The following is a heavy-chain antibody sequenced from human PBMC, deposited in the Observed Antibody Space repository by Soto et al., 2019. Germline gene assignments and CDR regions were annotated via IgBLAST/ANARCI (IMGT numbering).Heavy chain of an antibody. CDR1: GFTFSSYA. Sequence: EVQLLESGGGLVQPGGSLRLSCAASGFTFSSYAMSWVRQAPGKGLEWVSAISGSGGSTYYADSVKGRFTISRDNSKNTLYLQMNSLRAEDTAVYYCAKDRAHDYGDYPDACDIWGQGTMVTVSS. CDR2: ISGSGGST. V-gene: IGHV3-23*01. CDR3: AKDRAHDYGDYPDACDI. D-gene: IGHD4-17*01. J-gene: IGHJ3*02.